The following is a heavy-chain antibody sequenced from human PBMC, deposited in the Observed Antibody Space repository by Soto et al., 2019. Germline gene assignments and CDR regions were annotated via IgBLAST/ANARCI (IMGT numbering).Heavy chain of an antibody. J-gene: IGHJ4*02. Sequence: PGWSLRLSCASSVFTFISYSMNWVRQAPGKGLEWVSSISSSSSYIYYADSVKGRFTISRDNAKNSLYLQMNSLRAEDTAVYYCARDYYDSSGYFDYWGQGTLVTVSS. D-gene: IGHD3-22*01. V-gene: IGHV3-21*01. CDR3: ARDYYDSSGYFDY. CDR1: VFTFISYS. CDR2: ISSSSSYI.